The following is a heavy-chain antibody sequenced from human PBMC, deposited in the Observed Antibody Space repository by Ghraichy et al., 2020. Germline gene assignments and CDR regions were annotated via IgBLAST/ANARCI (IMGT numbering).Heavy chain of an antibody. CDR3: ARERSGGKDGMDV. D-gene: IGHD1-26*01. J-gene: IGHJ6*02. CDR1: GYTFTGYY. Sequence: ASVKVSCKASGYTFTGYYMHWVRQAPGQGLEWMGWINPNSGGTNYARKFQGRVTMTRDTSISTAYMELSRLRSDDTAVYYCARERSGGKDGMDVWGQGTTVTVSS. V-gene: IGHV1-2*02. CDR2: INPNSGGT.